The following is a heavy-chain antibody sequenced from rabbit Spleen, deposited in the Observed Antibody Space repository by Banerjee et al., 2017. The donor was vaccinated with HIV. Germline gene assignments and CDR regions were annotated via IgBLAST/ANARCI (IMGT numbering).Heavy chain of an antibody. J-gene: IGHJ3*01. CDR1: GFSFSSINW. Sequence: QSLEESGGDLVKPGASLTLTCTASGFSFSSINWICWVRQAPGKGLEWIACIDTNDGDTDYANWPKGRFTISKTSSTTVTLQMTSLTAADTATYFCARWHTYDDYADPTQLDLWGQGTLVTVS. V-gene: IGHV1S40*01. CDR2: IDTNDGDT. D-gene: IGHD2-1*01. CDR3: ARWHTYDDYADPTQLDL.